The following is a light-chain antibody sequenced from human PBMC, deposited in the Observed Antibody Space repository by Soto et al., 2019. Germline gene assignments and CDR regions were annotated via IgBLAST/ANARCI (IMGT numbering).Light chain of an antibody. Sequence: QSALTQPASVCGSPAQSITISCSGTSSDVGGYNYVSWYQQHPGKAPKLMIYEVSNRPSGVSNRFSGSKSGNTASLTISGLQAEDEADYYCSSYTSSSTRVFGGGTKLTVL. CDR1: SSDVGGYNY. V-gene: IGLV2-14*01. CDR3: SSYTSSSTRV. J-gene: IGLJ3*02. CDR2: EVS.